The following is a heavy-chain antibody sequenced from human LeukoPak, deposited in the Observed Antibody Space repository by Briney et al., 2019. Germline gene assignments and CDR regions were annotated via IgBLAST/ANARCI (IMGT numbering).Heavy chain of an antibody. V-gene: IGHV3-66*01. CDR2: IYSGHNT. Sequence: GVSLRLSCAASEFIVSSNYMSWVRQAPGKGLEWVSVIYSGHNTYYADSVKGRFTISRDNSKNTLYLQMNSLRAEDTAVYYCARVFYASGNYFDYWGQETLVNVSS. CDR1: EFIVSSNY. D-gene: IGHD3-10*01. J-gene: IGHJ4*02. CDR3: ARVFYASGNYFDY.